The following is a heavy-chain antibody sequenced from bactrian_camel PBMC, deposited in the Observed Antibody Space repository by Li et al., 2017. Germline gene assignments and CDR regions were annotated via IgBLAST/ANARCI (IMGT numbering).Heavy chain of an antibody. Sequence: HVQLVESGGGSVQAGGSPRLSCAASEYRYGYIYRIYCMGWFRQAPGHEREGVALIDTAGNTSYADSVKGRFAISADNTKNILYLEMNSLKPEDTAMYYCATTRGWCQGMRFDYVGQGTQVTVS. V-gene: IGHV3S53*01. D-gene: IGHD5*01. CDR1: EYRYGYIYRIYC. CDR3: ATTRGWCQGMRFDY. J-gene: IGHJ4*01. CDR2: IDTAGNT.